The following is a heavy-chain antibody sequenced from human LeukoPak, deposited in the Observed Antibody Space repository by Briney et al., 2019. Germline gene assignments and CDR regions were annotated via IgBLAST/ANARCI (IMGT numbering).Heavy chain of an antibody. CDR3: ARDALADYFDY. CDR1: GFTFSSYW. D-gene: IGHD1-1*01. CDR2: IKQDGSEK. J-gene: IGHJ4*02. Sequence: GGSLRLSCAASGFTFSSYWMSWVRQAPGKGLEGVANIKQDGSEKYYVDSVKGRFTISRDKAKNSLYLQMNSLRAEDTAVYYCARDALADYFDYWGQGTLVTVSS. V-gene: IGHV3-7*01.